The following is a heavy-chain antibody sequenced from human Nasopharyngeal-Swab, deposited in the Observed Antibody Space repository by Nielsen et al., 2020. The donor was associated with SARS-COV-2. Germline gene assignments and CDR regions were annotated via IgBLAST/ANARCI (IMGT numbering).Heavy chain of an antibody. CDR2: ISAYNGNT. V-gene: IGHV1-18*01. CDR3: AREGGDYYYGMDV. D-gene: IGHD1-26*01. J-gene: IGHJ6*02. Sequence: WVRQVPGQGLEWMGWISAYNGNTNYAQKLQGRVTMTTDTSTSTAYMELRSLRSDDTAVYYCAREGGDYYYGMDVWGQGTTVTVSS.